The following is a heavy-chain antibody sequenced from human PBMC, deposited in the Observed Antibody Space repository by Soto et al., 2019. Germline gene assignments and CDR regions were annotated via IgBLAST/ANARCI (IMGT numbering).Heavy chain of an antibody. V-gene: IGHV3-30*04. J-gene: IGHJ4*02. D-gene: IGHD6-6*01. Sequence: LRLSCAGSGFIFKNYALNWVRQAPGKGLEWVASITRDGYNKYYADSVKGRFTISRDDSRDTLSLQMTAQTIEDSSVYYCTKSSGGSSSVGMDYWGQGTRVTVSS. CDR1: GFIFKNYA. CDR2: ITRDGYNK. CDR3: TKSSGGSSSVGMDY.